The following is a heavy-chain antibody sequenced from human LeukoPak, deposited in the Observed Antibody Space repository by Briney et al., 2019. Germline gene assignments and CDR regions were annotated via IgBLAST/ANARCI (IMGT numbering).Heavy chain of an antibody. Sequence: GRSLRLSCAASGFTFDDYVMHWVRQAPGKGLEWVSGISWNSDSIGYADSVKGRFTISRDNAKNSLYLQMNSLRAEDTAVYYCAREGVWFGELLSSYFDYWGQGTLVTVSS. D-gene: IGHD3-10*01. CDR1: GFTFDDYV. CDR2: ISWNSDSI. J-gene: IGHJ4*02. V-gene: IGHV3-9*01. CDR3: AREGVWFGELLSSYFDY.